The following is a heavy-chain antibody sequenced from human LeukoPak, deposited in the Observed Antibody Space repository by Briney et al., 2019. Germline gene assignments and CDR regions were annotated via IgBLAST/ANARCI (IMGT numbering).Heavy chain of an antibody. CDR1: GGSISTTSNS. J-gene: IGHJ4*02. D-gene: IGHD3-22*01. CDR2: IYYGGSP. Sequence: PSETLSLTCNVSGGSISTTSNSWGWAWIRQRPGKGLEWIGSIYYGGSPYYNSSLKSRVTISVDTSKNHFSLKLSSVTAADTAVYYCARHNYYDSSGPIDYWGQGTLVTVSS. V-gene: IGHV4-39*01. CDR3: ARHNYYDSSGPIDY.